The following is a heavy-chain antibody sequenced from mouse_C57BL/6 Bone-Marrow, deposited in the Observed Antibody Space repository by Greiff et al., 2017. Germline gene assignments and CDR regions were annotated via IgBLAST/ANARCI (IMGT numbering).Heavy chain of an antibody. D-gene: IGHD1-1*01. V-gene: IGHV2-9-1*01. J-gene: IGHJ2*01. CDR2: IWTGGGT. CDR3: ARSPYYGSVYFDY. Sequence: VQRVESGPGLVAPSQSLSITCTVSGFSLPSYAISWVRQPPGKGLEWLGVIWTGGGTNYNSALKSRMSISKDNAKSQVFLKMNSLQTDDTARYYCARSPYYGSVYFDYWGQGTTLTVSS. CDR1: GFSLPSYA.